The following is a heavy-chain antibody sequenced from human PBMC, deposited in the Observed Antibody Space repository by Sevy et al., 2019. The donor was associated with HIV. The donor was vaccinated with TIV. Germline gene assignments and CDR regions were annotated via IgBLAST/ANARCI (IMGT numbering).Heavy chain of an antibody. J-gene: IGHJ4*02. CDR1: GFTFGDYA. Sequence: GGSLRLSCIASGFTFGDYAMSWFRQAPGKGLEWVGFIKSKTYGGTTEYAASVKGRFIISRDDSKNIAHLQMNSLKTEDTAVYYCTRDLYGSGWFYFDYWGQGTLVTVSS. V-gene: IGHV3-49*03. CDR3: TRDLYGSGWFYFDY. D-gene: IGHD6-19*01. CDR2: IKSKTYGGTT.